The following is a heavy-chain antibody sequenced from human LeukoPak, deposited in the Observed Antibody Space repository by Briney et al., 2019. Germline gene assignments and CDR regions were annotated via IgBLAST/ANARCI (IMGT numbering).Heavy chain of an antibody. J-gene: IGHJ3*02. Sequence: ASVKVSCKASGYTFTGYYMHWVRQAPGQGLEWMGLIHPNSGGTNYEQKFQGRVTMTRDMSISTAYMELSRLRSDDTAVYYCARLINGGRAFDIWGQGTMVTVSS. CDR1: GYTFTGYY. CDR2: IHPNSGGT. CDR3: ARLINGGRAFDI. V-gene: IGHV1-2*02. D-gene: IGHD3-16*01.